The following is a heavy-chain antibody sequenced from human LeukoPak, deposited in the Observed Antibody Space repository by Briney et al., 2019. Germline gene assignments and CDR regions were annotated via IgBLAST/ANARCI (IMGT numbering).Heavy chain of an antibody. V-gene: IGHV3-48*01. Sequence: GGSLRLSCAASGFIFSNYNLNWVRQAPGKGLEWVSYINSSSSTMYYADSAKGRLTISRDNVKNSLYLQMNSLRAEDTAVYYCARDLVLEWTSDYWGQGTLVTVSP. CDR1: GFIFSNYN. D-gene: IGHD3-3*01. CDR2: INSSSSTM. CDR3: ARDLVLEWTSDY. J-gene: IGHJ4*02.